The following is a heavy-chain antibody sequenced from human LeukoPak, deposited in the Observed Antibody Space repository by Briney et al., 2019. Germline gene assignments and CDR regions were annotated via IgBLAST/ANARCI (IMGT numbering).Heavy chain of an antibody. D-gene: IGHD4-11*01. J-gene: IGHJ4*02. CDR2: IYYSGST. CDR3: TAMTTVTLFDY. Sequence: SETLSLTCTVSGGSISSGGYYWSWIRQHPGKGLEWIGYIYYSGSTHYNPSLKSRVTISVDTSKNQFPLKLSSVTAADTAVYYCTAMTTVTLFDYWGQGTLVTVSS. V-gene: IGHV4-31*03. CDR1: GGSISSGGYY.